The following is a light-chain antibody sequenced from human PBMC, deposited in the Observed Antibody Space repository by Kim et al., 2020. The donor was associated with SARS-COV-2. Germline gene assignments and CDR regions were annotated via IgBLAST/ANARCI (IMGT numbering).Light chain of an antibody. CDR3: QQRSNSFT. CDR2: DAS. Sequence: EIVLTQSPATLSLSPGERATLSCRASQSVSSYLAWYQQKPGQAPRLLIYDASNRATGIPARFSGSGSGTDFTLTISSLEPEDFAVYYCQQRSNSFTFGPGTQGDIK. J-gene: IGKJ3*01. V-gene: IGKV3-11*01. CDR1: QSVSSY.